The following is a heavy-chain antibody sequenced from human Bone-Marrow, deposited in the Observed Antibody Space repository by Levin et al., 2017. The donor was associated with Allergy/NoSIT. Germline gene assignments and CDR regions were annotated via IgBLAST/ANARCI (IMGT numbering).Heavy chain of an antibody. CDR2: ISDSGSS. CDR3: ARGFYPDYVDY. J-gene: IGHJ4*01. V-gene: IGHV4-61*01. CDR1: VGSVSSGSDY. D-gene: IGHD2/OR15-2a*01. Sequence: KTSETLSLTCTVSVGSVSSGSDYWSWIRQPPGKGLEWIGYISDSGSSDYNPSLKSRVTISIDTSKNQFSLDLSSLTAADTAVYYCARGFYPDYVDYWGQGTLVTVSS.